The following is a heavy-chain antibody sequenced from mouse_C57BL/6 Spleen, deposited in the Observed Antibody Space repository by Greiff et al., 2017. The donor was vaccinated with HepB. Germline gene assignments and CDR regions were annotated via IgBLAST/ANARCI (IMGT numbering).Heavy chain of an antibody. CDR1: GYTFTSYG. Sequence: QVQLKESGAELARPGASVKLSCKASGYTFTSYGISWVKQRTGQGLEWIGEIYPRSGNTYYNEKFKGKATLTADKSSSTAYMELRSLTSEDSAVYFCARSGENGLFAYWGQGTLVTVSA. J-gene: IGHJ3*01. CDR2: IYPRSGNT. D-gene: IGHD3-2*02. V-gene: IGHV1-81*01. CDR3: ARSGENGLFAY.